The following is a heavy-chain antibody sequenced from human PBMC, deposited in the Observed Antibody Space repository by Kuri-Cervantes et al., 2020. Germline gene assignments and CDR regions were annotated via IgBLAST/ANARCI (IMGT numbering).Heavy chain of an antibody. CDR1: VYTFTSYD. CDR3: ARDGGSSSWYSFDGGIDV. D-gene: IGHD6-13*01. CDR2: MNPNSGNT. J-gene: IGHJ6*02. Sequence: AVKDTLKVTVYTFTSYDINWVRQATGQGLEWMGWMNPNSGNTGYAQKFQGRATMTRNTSISTAYMELSSLRPEDTAVDYCARDGGSSSWYSFDGGIDVWGQAPMVTVSS. V-gene: IGHV1-8*01.